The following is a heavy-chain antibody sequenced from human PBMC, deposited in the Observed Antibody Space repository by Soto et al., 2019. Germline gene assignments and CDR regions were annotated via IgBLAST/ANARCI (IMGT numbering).Heavy chain of an antibody. Sequence: QVQLVESGGGVVQPGRSLRLSCSASGFTLSYFAMHWLRQTPGKGLEWVAHISNDGSNEHYADSVRGRFTIDRDNSKHMLYLKMSGLRAEDTGIYFCARAMTGMDVWGQGTTVTVSS. CDR1: GFTLSYFA. J-gene: IGHJ6*02. V-gene: IGHV3-30-3*01. CDR3: ARAMTGMDV. CDR2: ISNDGSNE.